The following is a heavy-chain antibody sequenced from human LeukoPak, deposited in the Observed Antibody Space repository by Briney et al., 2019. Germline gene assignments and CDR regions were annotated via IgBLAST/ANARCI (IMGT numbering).Heavy chain of an antibody. CDR3: AGGSGYSGYGFDY. D-gene: IGHD5-12*01. CDR2: IYGGGST. CDR1: GFTVSSNY. Sequence: GGSLRLSCAASGFTVSSNYMSWVRQAPGKGLEWVSVIYGGGSTKYADSVKGRFTTSRDNSKNTLYLQMNSLRAEDTAVYYCAGGSGYSGYGFDYWGQGTLVTVSS. V-gene: IGHV3-53*01. J-gene: IGHJ4*02.